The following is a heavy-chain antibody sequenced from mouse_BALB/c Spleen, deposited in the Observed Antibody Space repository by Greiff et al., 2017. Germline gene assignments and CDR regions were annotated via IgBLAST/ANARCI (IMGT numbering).Heavy chain of an antibody. CDR3: ARSTTVVGEAMDY. CDR2: IDPANGNT. D-gene: IGHD1-1*01. CDR1: GFTINDSY. Sequence: EVQLVESGAELVKPGASVKLSCTASGFTINDSYMHWVQQTPEQGLEWIGRIDPANGNTKYDPKFQGKDTITADTSSNTVYLQLSSLTSEDTAVYYCARSTTVVGEAMDYWGQGTSVTVSS. J-gene: IGHJ4*01. V-gene: IGHV14-3*02.